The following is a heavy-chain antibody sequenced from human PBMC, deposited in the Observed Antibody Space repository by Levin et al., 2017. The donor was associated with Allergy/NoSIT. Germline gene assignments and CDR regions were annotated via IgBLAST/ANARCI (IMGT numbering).Heavy chain of an antibody. V-gene: IGHV3-23*01. D-gene: IGHD6-13*01. Sequence: PGGSLRLSCAASGFTFSSYAMSWVRQAPGKGLEWVSAISGSGGSTYYADSVKGRFTISRDNSKNTLYLQMNSLRAEDTAVYYCAKDKLAAAGTLEGEFDYWGQGTLVTVSS. CDR2: ISGSGGST. CDR1: GFTFSSYA. CDR3: AKDKLAAAGTLEGEFDY. J-gene: IGHJ4*02.